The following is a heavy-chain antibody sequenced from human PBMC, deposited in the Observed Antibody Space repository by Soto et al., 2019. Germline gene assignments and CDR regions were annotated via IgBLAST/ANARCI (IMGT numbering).Heavy chain of an antibody. V-gene: IGHV3-30*18. Sequence: QAQLVESGGGVVQPGRSLRLSCEVSGFRFSSYGVHWVRQAPGKGLEWVALISDDGRNTFYPDSVKGRFSISRDNSKNTVYLQMNSLRAEDTAVYYGAKDARGNGDVTHYYNGMDVWGQGTTVTVSS. CDR2: ISDDGRNT. CDR1: GFRFSSYG. D-gene: IGHD4-17*01. J-gene: IGHJ6*02. CDR3: AKDARGNGDVTHYYNGMDV.